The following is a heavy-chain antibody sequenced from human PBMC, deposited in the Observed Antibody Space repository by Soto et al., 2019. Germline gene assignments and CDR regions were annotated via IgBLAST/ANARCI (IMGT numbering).Heavy chain of an antibody. V-gene: IGHV4-34*01. Sequence: SETLSLTCAVYGGSFSGYYFSWIRQPPGKGQEWSGEINQSGSTNYNPAHKSRVTISVDTSKNQFSLKLSSVTAADTAVYYCARGRSYYYGSGIGGNWFDPWGQGTLVTVSS. CDR3: ARGRSYYYGSGIGGNWFDP. CDR1: GGSFSGYY. D-gene: IGHD3-10*01. CDR2: INQSGST. J-gene: IGHJ5*02.